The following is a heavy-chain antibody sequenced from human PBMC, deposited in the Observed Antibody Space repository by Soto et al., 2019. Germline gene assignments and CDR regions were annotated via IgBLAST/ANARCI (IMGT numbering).Heavy chain of an antibody. J-gene: IGHJ4*02. Sequence: SETLSLTCAVYGGSFSGYYWSWIRQPPGKGLEWIGEINHSGSTNYNPSLKSRVTISVDTSKNQFSLKLSSVTAADTAVYYCARLPAADHFDYWGQGTLVTVSS. CDR2: INHSGST. D-gene: IGHD2-2*01. CDR3: ARLPAADHFDY. V-gene: IGHV4-34*09. CDR1: GGSFSGYY.